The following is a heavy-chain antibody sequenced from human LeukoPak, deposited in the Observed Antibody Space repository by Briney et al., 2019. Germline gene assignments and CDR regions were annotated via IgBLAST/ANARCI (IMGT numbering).Heavy chain of an antibody. CDR1: GYTFTSYG. J-gene: IGHJ4*02. CDR2: ISAYNGNT. Sequence: GASVKVSCKASGYTFTSYGIIWVRQAPGQGLEWMGWISAYNGNTNYAQKLQGRVTMTTDTSTSTAYMQLRSLRSDDTAVYYCAIDASSSWYGCSDYWGQGTLVTASS. D-gene: IGHD6-13*01. CDR3: AIDASSSWYGCSDY. V-gene: IGHV1-18*01.